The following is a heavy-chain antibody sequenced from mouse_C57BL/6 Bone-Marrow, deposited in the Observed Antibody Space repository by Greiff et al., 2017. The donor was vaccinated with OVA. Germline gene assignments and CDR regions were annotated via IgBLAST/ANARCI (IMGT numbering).Heavy chain of an antibody. V-gene: IGHV1-55*01. CDR2: IYPGSGST. D-gene: IGHD2-4*01. CDR3: ARSDYDYDGRFAY. Sequence: VQLQQPGAELVKPGASVKMSCKASGYTFTSYWITWVKQRPGQGLEWIGDIYPGSGSTNYNEKFKSKATLTVDTSSSTAYMQLSSLTSEDSAVYYCARSDYDYDGRFAYWGQGTLVTVSA. CDR1: GYTFTSYW. J-gene: IGHJ3*01.